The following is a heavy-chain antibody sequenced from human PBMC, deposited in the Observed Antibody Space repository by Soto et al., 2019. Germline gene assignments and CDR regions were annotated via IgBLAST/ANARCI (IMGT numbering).Heavy chain of an antibody. CDR3: ARALDIVVVPAFDY. V-gene: IGHV3-30-3*01. CDR2: ISYDGSNK. D-gene: IGHD2-2*01. J-gene: IGHJ4*02. Sequence: PGGSLRLSCAASGFTFSSYAMHWVRQAPGKGLEWVAVISYDGSNKYYADSVKGRFTISRDNSKNTLYLQMNSLRAEDTAVYYCARALDIVVVPAFDYWGQGNLVTVSS. CDR1: GFTFSSYA.